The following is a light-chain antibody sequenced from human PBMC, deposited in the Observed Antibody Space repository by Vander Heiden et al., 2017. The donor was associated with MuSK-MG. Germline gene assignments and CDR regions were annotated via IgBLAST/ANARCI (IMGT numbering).Light chain of an antibody. J-gene: IGKJ4*01. V-gene: IGKV1-39*01. Sequence: DIQMPQSPSSLSASVGDRVTITCRASQSISSYLNWYQQKPGKAPKLLIYAASSLQSGVPSRFSGSGSGTDFTLTISRLQPEDFATYYCQQRDSTPLTFGGGTKVEIK. CDR1: QSISSY. CDR2: AAS. CDR3: QQRDSTPLT.